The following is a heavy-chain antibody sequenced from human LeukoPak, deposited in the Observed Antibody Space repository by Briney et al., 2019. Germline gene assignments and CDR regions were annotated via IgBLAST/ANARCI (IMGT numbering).Heavy chain of an antibody. D-gene: IGHD6-13*01. CDR3: ARDAHSSS. J-gene: IGHJ4*02. Sequence: SETLSLTCAVYGGSFSGYYWSWIRQPPGKGLEWIGEINHSGSTNYNPSLKSRVTISVDTSKNQFSLKLSSVTAADTAVYYCARDAHSSSWGQGTLVTV. V-gene: IGHV4-34*01. CDR2: INHSGST. CDR1: GGSFSGYY.